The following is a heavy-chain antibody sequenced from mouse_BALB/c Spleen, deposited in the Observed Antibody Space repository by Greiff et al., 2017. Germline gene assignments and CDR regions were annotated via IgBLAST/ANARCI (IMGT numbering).Heavy chain of an antibody. Sequence: EVKLVESGGGLVKPGGSLKLSCAASGFTFSDYYMYWVRQTPEKRLEWVATISDGGSYTYYPDSVKGRFTISRDNAKNNLYLQMSSLKSEDTAMYYCASGRGLRREAMDYWGQGTSVTVSS. CDR2: ISDGGSYT. J-gene: IGHJ4*01. D-gene: IGHD2-4*01. CDR3: ASGRGLRREAMDY. CDR1: GFTFSDYY. V-gene: IGHV5-4*02.